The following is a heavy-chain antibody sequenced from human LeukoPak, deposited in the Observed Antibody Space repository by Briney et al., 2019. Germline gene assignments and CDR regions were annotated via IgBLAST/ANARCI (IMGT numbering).Heavy chain of an antibody. CDR1: GFTFSSYG. V-gene: IGHV3-30*02. CDR2: IRYDGSNK. Sequence: GGCLRLSCAASGFTFSSYGMHWVRQAPGKGLEWVAFIRYDGSNKYYAASVKGRFTISRDNSNNTLYLQMNSLRAEDTAVYYCAKGVYDSSGYDDYWGQGTLVTVSS. D-gene: IGHD3-22*01. J-gene: IGHJ4*02. CDR3: AKGVYDSSGYDDY.